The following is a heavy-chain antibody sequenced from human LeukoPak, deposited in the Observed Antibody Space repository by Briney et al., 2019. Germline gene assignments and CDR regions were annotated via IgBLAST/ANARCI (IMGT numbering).Heavy chain of an antibody. Sequence: PGGSLRLSCAASGFTFNNYGMNWVRQAPGKGLEWVSYISSSSSTIYYADSVKGRFTISRDNAKNSLYLQMNSLRAEDTAVDYCARDLTITMIMVDCWGQGTLVTVSS. D-gene: IGHD3-22*01. CDR1: GFTFNNYG. CDR2: ISSSSSTI. CDR3: ARDLTITMIMVDC. J-gene: IGHJ4*02. V-gene: IGHV3-48*04.